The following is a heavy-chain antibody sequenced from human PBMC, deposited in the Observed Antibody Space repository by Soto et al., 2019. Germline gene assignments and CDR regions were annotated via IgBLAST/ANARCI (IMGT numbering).Heavy chain of an antibody. Sequence: VKVSCKASGGTFSSYTISWVRQATGQGLEWMGRIIPILGIANYAQKFQGRVTITADKSTSTAYMELSSLRSEDTAVYYCERDRIAAAQYWYFDLWGRGTLVTVS. V-gene: IGHV1-69*10. CDR2: IIPILGIA. CDR3: ERDRIAAAQYWYFDL. D-gene: IGHD6-13*01. J-gene: IGHJ2*01. CDR1: GGTFSSYT.